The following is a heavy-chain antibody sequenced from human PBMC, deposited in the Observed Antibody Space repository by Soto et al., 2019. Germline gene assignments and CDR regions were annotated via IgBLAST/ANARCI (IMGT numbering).Heavy chain of an antibody. Sequence: SETLSLNCTVYGGSISSGGYYWSWIRKHPGKGLKWIGYIYYSGRTYYKPSLKSRVTISVDTSNNQFSLKLSSVTAADTAVYYCARSLHCTNGVCYACDILGQGTIVAVSS. CDR3: ARSLHCTNGVCYACDI. CDR2: IYYSGRT. V-gene: IGHV4-31*03. CDR1: GGSISSGGYY. D-gene: IGHD2-8*01. J-gene: IGHJ3*02.